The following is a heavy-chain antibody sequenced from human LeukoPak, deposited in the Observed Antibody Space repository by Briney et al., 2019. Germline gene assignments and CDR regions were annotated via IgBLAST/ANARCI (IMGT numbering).Heavy chain of an antibody. J-gene: IGHJ5*02. D-gene: IGHD2-2*01. CDR1: GYTFTSYG. Sequence: APGKVSCKASGYTFTSYGISWLRQAAGHGLEWMGWIRAYNGNTNYAQKLKGRVTKTTDTSTSTAYMEMRSLRSDDTAVYYCARSDAVVPAARWFDPWGQGTLVTVSS. CDR3: ARSDAVVPAARWFDP. CDR2: IRAYNGNT. V-gene: IGHV1-18*01.